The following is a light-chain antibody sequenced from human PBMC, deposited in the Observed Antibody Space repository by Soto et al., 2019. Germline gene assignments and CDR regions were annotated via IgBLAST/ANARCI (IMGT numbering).Light chain of an antibody. J-gene: IGKJ1*01. CDR3: QQYNNWPPWT. CDR1: QTVRGN. CDR2: GAS. Sequence: EIVMTQSPATLSLSPGERATLSCRASQTVRGNYLAWYQQKPGQAPRLLIYGASTRATGIPARFSGSGSGTEFTLTISSLQSEDFAVYYCQQYNNWPPWTFGQGTKVDIK. V-gene: IGKV3-15*01.